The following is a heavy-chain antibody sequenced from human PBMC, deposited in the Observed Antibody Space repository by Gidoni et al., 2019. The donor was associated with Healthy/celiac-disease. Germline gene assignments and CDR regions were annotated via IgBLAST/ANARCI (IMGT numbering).Heavy chain of an antibody. CDR1: GGSFSGYY. Sequence: QVQLQQWGAGLLKPSETLYLTCAVYGGSFSGYYWSWIRQPPGKGLEWIGEINHSGSTNYNPSLKSRVTISVDTSKNQFSLMLSSVTAADTAVYYCARGRRGYSYGYLGWFDPWGQGTLVTVSS. V-gene: IGHV4-34*01. D-gene: IGHD5-18*01. CDR3: ARGRRGYSYGYLGWFDP. CDR2: INHSGST. J-gene: IGHJ5*02.